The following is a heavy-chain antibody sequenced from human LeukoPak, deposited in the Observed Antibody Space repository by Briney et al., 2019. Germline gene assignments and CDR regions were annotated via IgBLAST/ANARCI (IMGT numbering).Heavy chain of an antibody. J-gene: IGHJ4*02. CDR1: AFTFDDYA. CDR3: AKDMWRFGELDYDY. Sequence: GRSLRLSCAASAFTFDDYAMHWVRQAPGKGLEWVSLISGDGGSTYYADSVKGRFTISKDNSKNSLYLQMNSLRTEDTALYYCAKDMWRFGELDYDYWGQGTLVTVSS. CDR2: ISGDGGST. V-gene: IGHV3-43*02. D-gene: IGHD3-10*01.